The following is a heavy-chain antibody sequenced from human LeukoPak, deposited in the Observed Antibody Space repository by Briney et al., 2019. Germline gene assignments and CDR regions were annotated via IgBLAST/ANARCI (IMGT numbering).Heavy chain of an antibody. D-gene: IGHD4-17*01. V-gene: IGHV1-18*01. Sequence: ASVKVSCKASGYTFTSYGISWVRQAPGQGLEWIGWISANNGKTKYAHNLQGGVAMTTDTSVSTAYMELRSLRSDDTAVYYCARNMTTSGPIDIEDAFDIWGQGTMVTVSS. CDR3: ARNMTTSGPIDIEDAFDI. CDR1: GYTFTSYG. J-gene: IGHJ3*02. CDR2: ISANNGKT.